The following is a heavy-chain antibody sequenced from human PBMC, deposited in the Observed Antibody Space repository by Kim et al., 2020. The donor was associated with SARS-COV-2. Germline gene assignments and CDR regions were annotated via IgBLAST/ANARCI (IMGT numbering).Heavy chain of an antibody. J-gene: IGHJ2*01. CDR1: GLTSRNSA. D-gene: IGHD1-1*01. Sequence: GGSLRLSCAASGLTSRNSAMSWVRQAPGKGLEWVAGIFGSGSGTYYADSVKGRFTISRDNSQGTVYLQMDNLRAEDTAVYYCARYLHVTTVTFYCYLDVWGRGTLVTVSS. V-gene: IGHV3-23*01. CDR3: ARYLHVTTVTFYCYLDV. CDR2: IFGSGSGT.